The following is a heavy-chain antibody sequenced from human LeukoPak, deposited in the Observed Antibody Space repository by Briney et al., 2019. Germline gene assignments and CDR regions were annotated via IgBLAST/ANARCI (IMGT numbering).Heavy chain of an antibody. CDR3: ARDPPPYCSSTSCTNFDP. D-gene: IGHD2-2*01. CDR2: INPNSGGT. J-gene: IGHJ5*02. Sequence: ASVKVSCKASGYTFTGYYMHWVRQAPGQGLEWMGWINPNSGGTNYAQKFQGRVTMTRDTSISTAYMELSRLRSDDTAVYYCARDPPPYCSSTSCTNFDPWGQGTLVTVSS. CDR1: GYTFTGYY. V-gene: IGHV1-2*02.